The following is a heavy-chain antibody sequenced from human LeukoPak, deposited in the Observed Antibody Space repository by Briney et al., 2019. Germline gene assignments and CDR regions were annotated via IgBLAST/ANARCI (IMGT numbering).Heavy chain of an antibody. CDR3: ARSQGGNTLWFDP. Sequence: ASVKVSCKASGYTFTSYYMHWVRQAPGQGLEWMGIINTSGGSTTYAQKFQGRVSMTRDTSTSTVYLEVSSLRSEDTGVYYCARSQGGNTLWFDPWGQGTLVTVSS. J-gene: IGHJ5*02. CDR2: INTSGGST. CDR1: GYTFTSYY. V-gene: IGHV1-46*01. D-gene: IGHD4-23*01.